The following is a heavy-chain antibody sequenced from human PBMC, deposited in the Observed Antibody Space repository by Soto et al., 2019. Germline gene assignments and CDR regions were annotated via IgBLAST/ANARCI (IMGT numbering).Heavy chain of an antibody. J-gene: IGHJ2*01. D-gene: IGHD3-9*01. CDR3: ARESNDILTGPPCVWYFDL. CDR1: GGSFSGYY. Sequence: QVQLQQWGAGPLRPLDTLSLTCGVSGGSFSGYYWAWIRQSPGKGLEWIGEINDRGSINYNPSLKSRVSISIDTSKNHYSLNLRSVTAADTAVYYCARESNDILTGPPCVWYFDLWGRGTLVTVSS. V-gene: IGHV4-34*01. CDR2: INDRGSI.